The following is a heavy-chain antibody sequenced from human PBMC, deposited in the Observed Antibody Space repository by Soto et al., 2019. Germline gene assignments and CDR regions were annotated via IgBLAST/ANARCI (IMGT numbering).Heavy chain of an antibody. Sequence: PSETLSLTCTVSGGSTSSYYWSLIRQPPGKGLEWIVYIYYSGSTNYNPSLKSRVTISVDTSKNQFSLKLSSVTAADTAVYYCARARCSGGSCYWPQKGPFDYWGQGTLVTVSS. J-gene: IGHJ4*02. CDR2: IYYSGST. CDR3: ARARCSGGSCYWPQKGPFDY. D-gene: IGHD2-15*01. V-gene: IGHV4-59*01. CDR1: GGSTSSYY.